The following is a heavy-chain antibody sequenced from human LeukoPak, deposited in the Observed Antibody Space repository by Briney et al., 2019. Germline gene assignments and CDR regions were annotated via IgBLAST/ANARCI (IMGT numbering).Heavy chain of an antibody. CDR3: ARGSPRGYSYGFDAFDI. Sequence: ASVKVSCKASGYTFTGYYMHWVRQAPGQGLEWMGWINPNSGGTNYAQKFQGRVTMTRDTSISTAYMELSRLRSDDTAVYYCARGSPRGYSYGFDAFDIWGQGTMVTVSS. J-gene: IGHJ3*02. V-gene: IGHV1-2*02. CDR1: GYTFTGYY. D-gene: IGHD5-18*01. CDR2: INPNSGGT.